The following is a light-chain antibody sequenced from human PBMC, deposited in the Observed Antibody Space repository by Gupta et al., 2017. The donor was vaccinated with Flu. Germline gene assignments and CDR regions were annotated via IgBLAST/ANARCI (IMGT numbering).Light chain of an antibody. CDR2: GAS. CDR3: QQYGSSPTWT. V-gene: IGKV3-20*01. CDR1: QSVSSSY. Sequence: EIVLTQFPGTLSLSPGERATLSCRASQSVSSSYLAWYQQKPGQAPRLLIYGASSRATGIPDRFSGSGSGTDFTLTSSRLEPEDFAVYYCQQYGSSPTWTFGQGTKVEIK. J-gene: IGKJ1*01.